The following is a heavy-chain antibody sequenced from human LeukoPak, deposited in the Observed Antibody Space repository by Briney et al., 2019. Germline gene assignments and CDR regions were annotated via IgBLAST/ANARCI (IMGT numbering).Heavy chain of an antibody. Sequence: GGSVRVSCAASEFTFTTYTLNWVRQAPGKGLEWASAISTDSIYIYSADSVKGRFTIARDNAPTSSYMQMNSLRAEDTAVYSCARLQYGSGSYYNGPDGFEIWGQGTMVTVSS. CDR3: ARLQYGSGSYYNGPDGFEI. J-gene: IGHJ3*02. V-gene: IGHV3-21*01. CDR1: EFTFTTYT. D-gene: IGHD3-10*01. CDR2: ISTDSIYI.